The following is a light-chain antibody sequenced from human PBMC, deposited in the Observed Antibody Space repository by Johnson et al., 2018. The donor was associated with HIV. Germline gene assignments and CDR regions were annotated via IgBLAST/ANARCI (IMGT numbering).Light chain of an antibody. Sequence: QSVLTQPPSVSAAPGQKVTISCSGSSSNIGNNYVSWYQQLPRTAPKLLIYDNNKRPSGIPDRFSGSKSGTSATLVITGLQTGDEADYYCGTWDSSLSAGVFGTGTKVTVL. J-gene: IGLJ1*01. CDR3: GTWDSSLSAGV. CDR1: SSNIGNNY. V-gene: IGLV1-51*01. CDR2: DNN.